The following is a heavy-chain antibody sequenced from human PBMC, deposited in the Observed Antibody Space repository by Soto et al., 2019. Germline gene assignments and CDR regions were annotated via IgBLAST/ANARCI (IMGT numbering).Heavy chain of an antibody. CDR2: IYYSGSA. CDR3: ARETYRDYVAYFDP. CDR1: GGTISSSDYY. J-gene: IGHJ5*02. D-gene: IGHD2-21*01. Sequence: SETLSLTCTVSGGTISSSDYYWGWIRQPPGKGLEWIGNIYYSGSASYNPSLKSRVTISVDRSKNQFSLKVRSVTAADTAVYYCARETYRDYVAYFDPWGQGIQVTVSS. V-gene: IGHV4-39*07.